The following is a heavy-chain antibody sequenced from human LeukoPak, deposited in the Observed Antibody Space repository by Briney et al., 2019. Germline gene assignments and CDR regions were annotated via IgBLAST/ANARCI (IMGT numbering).Heavy chain of an antibody. CDR3: AGLVGRYSSGLYYYYFDY. J-gene: IGHJ4*02. V-gene: IGHV4-4*02. Sequence: SGTLSLTCTVSGDSINSLDLWSWVRQPPGKGLEWIGEMYLSGTTHSNPSVKSRVTISIDKSKNQFLLNLSSATAADTAVYYCAGLVGRYSSGLYYYYFDYWGQGTLVTVSS. CDR2: MYLSGTT. D-gene: IGHD3-22*01. CDR1: GDSINSLDL.